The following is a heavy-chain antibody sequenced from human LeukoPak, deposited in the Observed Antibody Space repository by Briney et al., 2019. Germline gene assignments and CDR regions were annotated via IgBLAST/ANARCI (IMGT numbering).Heavy chain of an antibody. V-gene: IGHV3-53*01. CDR3: ARVGDHFHWNLDL. D-gene: IGHD3-3*02. Sequence: GGSLRLSCAASGFTVSTKYMDWVPQAPGKGLEWVSIIYSGATTYYADSVKGRFTISRDTSKKTRSLQMNSLRAEDTAVYFCARVGDHFHWNLDLWGRGTLVSVSS. CDR1: GFTVSTKY. CDR2: IYSGATT. J-gene: IGHJ2*01.